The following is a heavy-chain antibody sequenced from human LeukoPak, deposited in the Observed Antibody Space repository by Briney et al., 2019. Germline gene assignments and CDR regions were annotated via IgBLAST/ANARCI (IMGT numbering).Heavy chain of an antibody. J-gene: IGHJ4*02. D-gene: IGHD5-18*01. Sequence: GGSLRLSCAASGFTFSSYSMNWVRQAPGKGLEWVSSISSSSSYIYYADSVKGRFTISRDNAKNSLDLQMNSLRAEDTAVYYCARTNTRGYSYGTPIWGQGTLVTVSS. CDR2: ISSSSSYI. CDR1: GFTFSSYS. CDR3: ARTNTRGYSYGTPI. V-gene: IGHV3-21*01.